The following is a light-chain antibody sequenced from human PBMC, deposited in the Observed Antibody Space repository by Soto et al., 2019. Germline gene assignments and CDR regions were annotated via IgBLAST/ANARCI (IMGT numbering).Light chain of an antibody. J-gene: IGKJ4*01. CDR1: QSVSSSY. V-gene: IGKV3-20*01. Sequence: EIVLTQSPGTLSLSPGERATLSCRASQSVSSSYLAWYQQKPGQAPRLLIYGASSRATGIPDRFSGSGSGTDFTLTISRLEPEDFAVYYCQQYGSSRFTFGGRTKAEIK. CDR2: GAS. CDR3: QQYGSSRFT.